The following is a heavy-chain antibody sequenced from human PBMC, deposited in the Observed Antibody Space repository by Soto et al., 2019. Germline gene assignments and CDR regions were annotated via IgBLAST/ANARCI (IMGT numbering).Heavy chain of an antibody. D-gene: IGHD3-3*02. J-gene: IGHJ4*02. Sequence: PGESLKISCQGSGYSFTNYWISWVRQMPGKGLELMWRIDPSDSYTNYSPSFQGHVALSADKSTNTAYLLWSSLKASDTAMYYCARHFSDGFDSWGQGTLVSVSS. CDR1: GYSFTNYW. V-gene: IGHV5-10-1*01. CDR3: ARHFSDGFDS. CDR2: IDPSDSYT.